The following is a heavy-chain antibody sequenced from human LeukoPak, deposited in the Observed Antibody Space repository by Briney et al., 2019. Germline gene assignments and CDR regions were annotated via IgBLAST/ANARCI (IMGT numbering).Heavy chain of an antibody. CDR1: GFTFSNNA. CDR3: ASDQSRGQRFMSYLDY. Sequence: HPGGSLRLSCVASGFTFSNNAMNWVRQAPGKGLEWISYISGTSANIHYADAVRGRFTVYRDNDKNSLYLQMNSLRAKDTAVYFCASDQSRGQRFMSYLDYWGQGTLVTVSS. D-gene: IGHD5/OR15-5a*01. J-gene: IGHJ4*02. V-gene: IGHV3-48*01. CDR2: ISGTSANI.